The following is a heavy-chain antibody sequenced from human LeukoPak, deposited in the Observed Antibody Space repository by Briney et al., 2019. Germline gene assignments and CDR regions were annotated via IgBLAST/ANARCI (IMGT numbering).Heavy chain of an antibody. V-gene: IGHV4-34*01. D-gene: IGHD6-6*01. CDR2: INHSGST. CDR1: GGSFSGHY. CDR3: ARGATVYGSSSGVGSWFDP. Sequence: SETLSLTCAVYGGSFSGHYWSWIRQPPGKGLEWIGEINHSGSTNYNPSLKSRVTISVDTSKNQFSLKLSSVTAADTAVYYCARGATVYGSSSGVGSWFDPWGQGTLVTVSS. J-gene: IGHJ5*02.